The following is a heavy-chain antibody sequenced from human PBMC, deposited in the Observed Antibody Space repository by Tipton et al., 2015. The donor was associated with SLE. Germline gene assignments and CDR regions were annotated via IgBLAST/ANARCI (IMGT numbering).Heavy chain of an antibody. D-gene: IGHD4-23*01. CDR2: VSKDGTST. CDR3: ARPSTEVPLYY. Sequence: SLRLSCAASGFTFNDYWMYWVRQSPEQGLVWVARVSKDGTSTSHARSVKGRFTISRDNAKKTVDLQMDSLRVDDTAVYYCARPSTEVPLYYWGQGTLVTVSS. J-gene: IGHJ4*02. CDR1: GFTFNDYW. V-gene: IGHV3-74*01.